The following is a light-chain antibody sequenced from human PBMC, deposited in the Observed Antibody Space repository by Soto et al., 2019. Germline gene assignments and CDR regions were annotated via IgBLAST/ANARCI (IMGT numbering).Light chain of an antibody. CDR2: VAS. Sequence: EIVMTQSPGTLSLSPGETATLSCRASQSINDDFLAWYQQRPGQAPRLLIYVASFRATGIPDRFSGSGSGTEFTLTISRLEPEDSAVYFCQQYGRSPLTFGGGTKVEIK. J-gene: IGKJ4*01. CDR1: QSINDDF. V-gene: IGKV3-20*01. CDR3: QQYGRSPLT.